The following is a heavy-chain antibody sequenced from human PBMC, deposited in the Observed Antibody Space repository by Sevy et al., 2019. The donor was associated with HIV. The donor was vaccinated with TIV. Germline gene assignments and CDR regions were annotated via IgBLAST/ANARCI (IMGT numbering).Heavy chain of an antibody. D-gene: IGHD3-22*01. V-gene: IGHV3-9*01. Sequence: GGSLRLSCAASGFTFDDYAMQWVRQGPGKGLEWVARISWNSDNIGYAHSVKGRFTISRDNAKNSLYLQMNSLRDEDTALYYCAGAYHYASSGYGFDYWGQGTLVTVSS. CDR3: AGAYHYASSGYGFDY. J-gene: IGHJ4*02. CDR2: ISWNSDNI. CDR1: GFTFDDYA.